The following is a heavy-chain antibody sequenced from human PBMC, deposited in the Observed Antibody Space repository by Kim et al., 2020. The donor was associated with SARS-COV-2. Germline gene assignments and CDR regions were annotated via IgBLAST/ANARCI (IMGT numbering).Heavy chain of an antibody. Sequence: SVKVSCKASGGTFSSYAISWVRQAPGQGLEWMGGIIPIFGTANYAQKFQGRVTIIADESTSTAYMELSSLRSEDTAVYYCARDQKRSDYYDSSGYYYSPDYWGQGTLVTVSS. J-gene: IGHJ4*02. D-gene: IGHD3-22*01. V-gene: IGHV1-69*13. CDR3: ARDQKRSDYYDSSGYYYSPDY. CDR2: IIPIFGTA. CDR1: GGTFSSYA.